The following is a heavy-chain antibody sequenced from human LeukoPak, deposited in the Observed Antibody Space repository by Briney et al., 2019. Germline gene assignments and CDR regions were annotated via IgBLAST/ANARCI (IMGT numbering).Heavy chain of an antibody. D-gene: IGHD3-22*01. J-gene: IGHJ4*02. V-gene: IGHV3-23*01. CDR2: MSASGFST. CDR3: AKDPYTYYYDSSGYTFDY. Sequence: SGGSLRLSCAASGFTFSSYEMNWVRQAPGKGLEWVSTMSASGFSTYYRDSVEGRFTISRDNSKNALYLQMNSLRAEDTAVYYCAKDPYTYYYDSSGYTFDYWGQGTLVTVSS. CDR1: GFTFSSYE.